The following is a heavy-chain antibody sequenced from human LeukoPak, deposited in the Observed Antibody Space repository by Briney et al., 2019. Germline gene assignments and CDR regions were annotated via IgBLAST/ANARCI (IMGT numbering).Heavy chain of an antibody. V-gene: IGHV5-10-1*01. Sequence: GESLKISCKGSGYSLTNYWIGWVRQMPGKGLEWMGRIDPSDSYTNYSPSFQGHVTISADKSISTPYLQWSSLEASDTAMYYCARSGGNFYSSTWYGHWGQGTLVTVSS. J-gene: IGHJ1*01. D-gene: IGHD6-13*01. CDR3: ARSGGNFYSSTWYGH. CDR1: GYSLTNYW. CDR2: IDPSDSYT.